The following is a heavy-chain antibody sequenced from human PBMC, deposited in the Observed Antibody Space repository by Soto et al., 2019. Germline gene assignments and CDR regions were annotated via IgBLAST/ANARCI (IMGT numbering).Heavy chain of an antibody. Sequence: QVQLQESGPGLVKPSQTLSLTCTVSGGSISSGDYYWSWIRQPPGKGLEWIGYIYYSGSTYYNPSLKSRVTISVDTSKNQFSLKLSSVTAADTAVYYCAQGAAVAGTDYYYGMDVWGQGTTVTVSS. V-gene: IGHV4-30-4*01. D-gene: IGHD6-19*01. J-gene: IGHJ6*02. CDR2: IYYSGST. CDR3: AQGAAVAGTDYYYGMDV. CDR1: GGSISSGDYY.